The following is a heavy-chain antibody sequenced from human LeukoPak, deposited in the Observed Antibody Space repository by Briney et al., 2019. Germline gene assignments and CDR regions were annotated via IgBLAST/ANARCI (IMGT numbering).Heavy chain of an antibody. Sequence: GGSLRLSCAASGFTFSSYSMNWVRQAPGKGLEWVAFIWYDGSNKYYADSVKGRFTISRDNSRNTLFLQMNSLRVEDTAVYYCATDRATQYFDYWGQGTLVSVPS. CDR1: GFTFSSYS. CDR3: ATDRATQYFDY. J-gene: IGHJ4*02. CDR2: IWYDGSNK. D-gene: IGHD2-15*01. V-gene: IGHV3-33*08.